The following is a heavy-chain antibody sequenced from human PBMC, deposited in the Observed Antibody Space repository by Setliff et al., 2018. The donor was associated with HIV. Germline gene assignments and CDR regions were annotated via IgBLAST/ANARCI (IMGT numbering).Heavy chain of an antibody. CDR1: GFTFSSYE. Sequence: SLRLSCAASGFTFSSYEMNWVRQAPGKGLEWVSYISSSGNTIYYADSVKGRFTISRDNAKKSLYLQMNSLRAEDTAIYYCARSEKYCSSGSCFRGCYGMDVWGHGTTVTVSS. CDR2: ISSSGNTI. CDR3: ARSEKYCSSGSCFRGCYGMDV. D-gene: IGHD2-15*01. V-gene: IGHV3-48*03. J-gene: IGHJ6*02.